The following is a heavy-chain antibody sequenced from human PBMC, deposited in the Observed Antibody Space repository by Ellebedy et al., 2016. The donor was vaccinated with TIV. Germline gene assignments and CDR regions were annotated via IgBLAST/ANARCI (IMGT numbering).Heavy chain of an antibody. D-gene: IGHD1-1*01. CDR1: EHTFSMYW. V-gene: IGHV5-51*01. Sequence: GGSLRLSXEGSEHTFSMYWVAWVRQVPGKGLEWMGSIFPSDSDIRYSPSFEGQVTISADKSAGTASLQWRKLKASDTATYYCATGSGWFGSWGQGTLVIVS. J-gene: IGHJ5*01. CDR2: IFPSDSDI. CDR3: ATGSGWFGS.